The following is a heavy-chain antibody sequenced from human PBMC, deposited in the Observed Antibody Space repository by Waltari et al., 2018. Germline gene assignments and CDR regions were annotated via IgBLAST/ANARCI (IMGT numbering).Heavy chain of an antibody. D-gene: IGHD2-15*01. CDR3: ASLLGNFDY. CDR1: GYTFTSYY. CDR2: INPSGGST. Sequence: QVQLVQSGAEVKKPGASVKVSCKASGYTFTSYYMHWVRQAPGQGLEWMGIINPSGGSTSYAQNFQCRVTMTRDTSTSTVYMELSSLRSEDTAVYYCASLLGNFDYWGQGTLVTVSS. J-gene: IGHJ4*02. V-gene: IGHV1-46*01.